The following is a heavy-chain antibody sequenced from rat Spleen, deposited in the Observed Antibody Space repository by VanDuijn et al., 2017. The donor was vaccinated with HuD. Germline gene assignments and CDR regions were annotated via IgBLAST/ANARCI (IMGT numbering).Heavy chain of an antibody. CDR1: GFTFSNYD. Sequence: EVQLVESGGGLVQPGRSLKLSCAASGFTFSNYDMAWVRQVPTKGLEWVASIRNGGDNSYYRDSVKGRFTISRDDAKSTLYLQMDSLRSEDTATYYCTTGTMMVVITTRYVMDAWGQGASVTVSS. CDR2: IRNGGDNS. CDR3: TTGTMMVVITTRYVMDA. D-gene: IGHD1-12*02. J-gene: IGHJ4*01. V-gene: IGHV5-27*01.